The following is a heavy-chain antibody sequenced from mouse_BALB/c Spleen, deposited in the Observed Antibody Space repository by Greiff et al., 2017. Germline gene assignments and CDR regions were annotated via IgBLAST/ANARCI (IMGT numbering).Heavy chain of an antibody. CDR1: GFAFSSYD. Sequence: EVKLQESGGGLVKPGGSLKLSCAASGFAFSSYDMSWVRQTPEKRLEWVAYISSGGGSTYYPDTVKGRFTISRDNAKNTLYLQMSSLKSEDTAMYYCARHSYWGQGTTLTVSS. J-gene: IGHJ2*01. CDR2: ISSGGGST. V-gene: IGHV5-12-1*01. CDR3: ARHSY.